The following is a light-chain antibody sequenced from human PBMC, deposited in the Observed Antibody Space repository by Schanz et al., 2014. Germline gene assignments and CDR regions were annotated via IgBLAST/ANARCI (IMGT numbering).Light chain of an antibody. V-gene: IGKV3-20*01. Sequence: EIVLTQSPGSLSLSPGERATLSCRASQSMSNYLAWYQQKPGQAPRLLIYGAATRAAGIADRISASGSGTDFTLTISRLQPEDFAVYYCQQSGKPPFTFGQGTKLEMK. J-gene: IGKJ2*01. CDR1: QSMSNY. CDR3: QQSGKPPFT. CDR2: GAA.